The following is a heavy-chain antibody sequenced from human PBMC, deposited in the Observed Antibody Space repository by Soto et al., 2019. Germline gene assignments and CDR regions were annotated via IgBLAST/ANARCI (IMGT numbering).Heavy chain of an antibody. CDR2: IYSGQSDT. D-gene: IGHD1-26*01. Sequence: PGESLKISCKGSGYSFTSYWIGWVRQMPGKGLEGMGIIYSGQSDTRYRASLQGQVTISADKSISTAYLQWSSLKASDTAMYYCARQSGSYSYYYYYGMDVWGQGTTVTVSS. CDR3: ARQSGSYSYYYYYGMDV. V-gene: IGHV5-51*01. CDR1: GYSFTSYW. J-gene: IGHJ6*01.